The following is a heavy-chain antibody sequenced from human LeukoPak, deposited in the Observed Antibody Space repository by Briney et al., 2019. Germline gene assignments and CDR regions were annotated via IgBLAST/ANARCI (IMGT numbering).Heavy chain of an antibody. V-gene: IGHV1-18*01. CDR2: ISAYNGNT. CDR3: ARDREYYDFWSGYGMDV. D-gene: IGHD3-3*01. CDR1: GYTLTELS. Sequence: ASVKVSCKVSGYTLTELSMHWVRQAPGQGLEWMGWISAYNGNTNYAQKLQGRVTMTTDTSTSTAYMELRSLRSDDTAVYYCARDREYYDFWSGYGMDVWGQGTTVTVSS. J-gene: IGHJ6*02.